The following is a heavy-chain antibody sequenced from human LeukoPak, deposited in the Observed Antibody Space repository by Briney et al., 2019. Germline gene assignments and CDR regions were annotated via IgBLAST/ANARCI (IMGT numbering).Heavy chain of an antibody. CDR1: GFTFSSYS. J-gene: IGHJ4*02. CDR3: ASFEGYSSSWYYFDY. V-gene: IGHV3-21*01. Sequence: GGSLRLSCAASGFTFSSYSMNWVRQAPGKGLEWVSSISSSSSYIYYADSVKGRFTISRDNAKNSLYLQMNSLRAEDTAVYYCASFEGYSSSWYYFDYWGQETLVTVSS. D-gene: IGHD6-13*01. CDR2: ISSSSSYI.